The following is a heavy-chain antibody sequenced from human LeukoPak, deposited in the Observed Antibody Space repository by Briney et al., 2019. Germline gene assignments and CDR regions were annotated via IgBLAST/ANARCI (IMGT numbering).Heavy chain of an antibody. CDR2: INHSGST. CDR3: ARGVNYYDYVWGSYRLFDY. D-gene: IGHD3-16*02. Sequence: SETLSLTWAVYGGSFSGYYWSWIRQPPGKGLEWIGEINHSGSTNYNPSLKSRVTISVDTSQNQFSLKLSSVTAADTAVYYCARGVNYYDYVWGSYRLFDYWGQGTLVTVSS. J-gene: IGHJ4*02. CDR1: GGSFSGYY. V-gene: IGHV4-34*01.